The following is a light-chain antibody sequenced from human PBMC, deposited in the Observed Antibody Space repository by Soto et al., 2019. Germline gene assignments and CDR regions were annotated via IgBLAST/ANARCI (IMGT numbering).Light chain of an antibody. CDR1: QSATTS. CDR2: GAS. Sequence: IVLTQSPGTLSLYPGERVTPSCSACQSATTSLAWYQHNPGQAPTLLMAGASKRASGVSVRFSGSGSGTECTLTIARLEREAFALYCCQQYGGSPISLGLGSRLE. V-gene: IGKV3-20*01. CDR3: QQYGGSPIS. J-gene: IGKJ5*01.